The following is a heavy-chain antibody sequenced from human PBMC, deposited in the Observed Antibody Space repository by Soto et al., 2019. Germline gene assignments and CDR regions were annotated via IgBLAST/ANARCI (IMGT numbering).Heavy chain of an antibody. D-gene: IGHD2-15*01. CDR1: CYTFTSYG. J-gene: IGHJ4*02. Sequence: ASVKVSCKYSCYTFTSYGISLFRHYNGQGLECMLLISAYNGKTNYAQNLQGRVTMTTDTSTNTVYMELRSLRSDDTAVYYCARAWYCSDGGCYSEYWGQGTLVTVSS. CDR3: ARAWYCSDGGCYSEY. CDR2: ISAYNGKT. V-gene: IGHV1-18*01.